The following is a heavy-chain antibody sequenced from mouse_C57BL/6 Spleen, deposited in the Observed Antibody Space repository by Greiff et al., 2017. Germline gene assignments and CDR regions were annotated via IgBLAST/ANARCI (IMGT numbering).Heavy chain of an antibody. CDR1: GYAFSSYW. V-gene: IGHV1-80*01. CDR2: IYPGDGAT. J-gene: IGHJ4*01. Sequence: QVQLKESGAELVKPGASVKLSCKASGYAFSSYWMNWVKQRPGKGLAWIGQIYPGDGATNYNGKFKGKDTLTADKSSSTAYMQISRLTSEDSVVYFCARDMDYWGKGTSVTVSS. CDR3: ARDMDY.